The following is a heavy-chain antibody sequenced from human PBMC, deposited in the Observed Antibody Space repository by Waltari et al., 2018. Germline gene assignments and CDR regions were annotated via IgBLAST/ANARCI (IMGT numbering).Heavy chain of an antibody. D-gene: IGHD3-16*01. J-gene: IGHJ3*02. CDR2: IYFSGST. Sequence: QLQLQESGPGLVKPSETLSLTCTVSGGSISRNNEYWGWIRQPPGKGLEWIGNIYFSGSTDYNPSLVSRGTISIDTSKNQFFLRLTSVTAVDTALYYCARRGTVSETGAFDMWGQGTVVTVSS. CDR1: GGSISRNNEY. V-gene: IGHV4-39*01. CDR3: ARRGTVSETGAFDM.